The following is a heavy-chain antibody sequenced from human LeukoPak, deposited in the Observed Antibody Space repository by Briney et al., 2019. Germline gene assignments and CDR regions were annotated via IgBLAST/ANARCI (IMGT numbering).Heavy chain of an antibody. V-gene: IGHV1-46*01. J-gene: IGHJ4*02. CDR2: INPSGGST. Sequence: GASVKVSCKASGYTFTSYYMHWVRQAPGQGLEWMGIINPSGGSTSYAQKFQGRVTMTRDTSTSTVYMELSSLRSEDTAVYYCARGDPTITGDQNYFDYWGQGTLVTVSS. D-gene: IGHD7-27*01. CDR1: GYTFTSYY. CDR3: ARGDPTITGDQNYFDY.